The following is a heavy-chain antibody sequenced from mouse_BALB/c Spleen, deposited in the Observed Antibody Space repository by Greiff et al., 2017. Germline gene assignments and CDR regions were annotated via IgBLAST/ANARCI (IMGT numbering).Heavy chain of an antibody. J-gene: IGHJ4*01. Sequence: EVHLVESGGGLVKPGGSLKLSCAASGFTFSSYTMSWVRQTPEKRLEWVATISSGGSYTYYPDSVKGRFTISRDNAKNTLYLQMSSLKSEDTAMYYWTRDRRQLVLQLYARDYWGQGTSGTVAS. CDR2: ISSGGSYT. CDR3: TRDRRQLVLQLYARDY. D-gene: IGHD3-2*01. CDR1: GFTFSSYT. V-gene: IGHV5-6-4*01.